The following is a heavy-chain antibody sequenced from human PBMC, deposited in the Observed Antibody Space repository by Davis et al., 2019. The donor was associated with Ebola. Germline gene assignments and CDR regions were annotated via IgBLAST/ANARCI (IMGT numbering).Heavy chain of an antibody. V-gene: IGHV3-73*01. J-gene: IGHJ4*02. CDR2: IRSKANSYAT. CDR1: GFTFSDSA. Sequence: GESLKISCAASGFTFSDSAMHWVRQASGKGLEWVGRIRSKANSYATAYAASVKGRFNIPRDDSKNTAYLQMNSLKTEDTAVYYCTSTTVGGDYWGQGTLVTVSS. CDR3: TSTTVGGDY. D-gene: IGHD4-11*01.